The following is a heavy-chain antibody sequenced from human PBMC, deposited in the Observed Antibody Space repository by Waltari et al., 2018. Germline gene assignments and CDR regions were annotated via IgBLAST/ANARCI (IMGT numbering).Heavy chain of an antibody. CDR2: IYYSRTT. Sequence: QLQLQESAPGLVKPSEALSLTCTVAGGSISRTSYYWGWIRQSPGKGLAWIASIYYSRTTYYNPTLESRVTIYGDTSKNQFSLKLSSVTAADTAVYYCARHWKRNGYRFDPWGQGTLVTVSS. D-gene: IGHD5-12*01. CDR3: ARHWKRNGYRFDP. V-gene: IGHV4-39*01. CDR1: GGSISRTSYY. J-gene: IGHJ5*02.